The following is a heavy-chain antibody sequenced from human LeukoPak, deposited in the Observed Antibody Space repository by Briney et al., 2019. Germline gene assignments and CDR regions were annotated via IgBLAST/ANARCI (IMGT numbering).Heavy chain of an antibody. CDR3: ARRKGIVVVPAAIRRWSNWFDP. Sequence: SETLSLTCSVSGDSIYWSWVRQSPGKGLQWIGTVYYSGATNYNPSLASRVTMSLDTSKNQFSLKLSSVTAADTAVYYCARRKGIVVVPAAIRRWSNWFDPWGQGTLVTVSS. CDR1: GDSIY. V-gene: IGHV4-59*12. D-gene: IGHD2-2*02. CDR2: VYYSGAT. J-gene: IGHJ5*02.